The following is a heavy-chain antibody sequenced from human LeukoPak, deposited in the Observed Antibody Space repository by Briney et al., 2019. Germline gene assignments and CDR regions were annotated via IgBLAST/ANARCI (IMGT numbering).Heavy chain of an antibody. J-gene: IGHJ4*02. CDR2: IYYSGST. CDR3: ASQSSSWFHFDY. Sequence: TSETLSLTCTVSGGSISSYYWSWIRQPPGKGLEWIGYIYYSGSTNYNPSLKSRVTISVDTSKNQFSLKLSSVTAADTAVYCCASQSSSWFHFDYWGQGTLVTVSS. D-gene: IGHD6-13*01. V-gene: IGHV4-59*01. CDR1: GGSISSYY.